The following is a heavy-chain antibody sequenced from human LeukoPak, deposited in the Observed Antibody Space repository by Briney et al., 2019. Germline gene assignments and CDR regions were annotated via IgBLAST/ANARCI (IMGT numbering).Heavy chain of an antibody. J-gene: IGHJ4*02. D-gene: IGHD6-19*01. V-gene: IGHV5-51*01. CDR1: GYSFSSDW. CDR3: ASSSGIAVAGLDN. Sequence: GESLKISCKGSGYSFSSDWISWVRQMPGKGLEWMGLIYPSDSDARYSPSFQGQVTISADKSITTAYLQWSSLKASDTAMYYCASSSGIAVAGLDNWGQGTLVTVSS. CDR2: IYPSDSDA.